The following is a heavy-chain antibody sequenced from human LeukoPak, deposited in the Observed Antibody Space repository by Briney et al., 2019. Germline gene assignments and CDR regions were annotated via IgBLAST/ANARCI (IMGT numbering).Heavy chain of an antibody. CDR3: ARDNIAAAGYYYYYGMDV. J-gene: IGHJ6*04. CDR2: IWYDGSNK. V-gene: IGHV3-33*01. Sequence: PGGSLRLSCAASGFTFSSYGIHWVRQAPGKGLEWVAVIWYDGSNKYYADSVKGRFTISRDNSKNTLYLQMNSLRAEDTAVYYCARDNIAAAGYYYYYGMDVWGKGTTVTVSS. CDR1: GFTFSSYG. D-gene: IGHD6-13*01.